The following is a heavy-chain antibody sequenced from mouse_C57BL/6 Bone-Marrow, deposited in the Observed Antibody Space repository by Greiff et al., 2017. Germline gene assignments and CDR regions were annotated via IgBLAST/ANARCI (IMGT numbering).Heavy chain of an antibody. V-gene: IGHV1-18*01. CDR1: GYTFTDYN. Sequence: SGPELVKPGASVKIPCKASGYTFTDYNMDWVKQSHGKSLEWIGDINPNNGGTIYNQKFKGKATLTVDKSSSTAYMELRSLTSEDTAVYYCARDYGSIPYAMDYWGQGTSVTVSS. CDR2: INPNNGGT. J-gene: IGHJ4*01. D-gene: IGHD1-1*01. CDR3: ARDYGSIPYAMDY.